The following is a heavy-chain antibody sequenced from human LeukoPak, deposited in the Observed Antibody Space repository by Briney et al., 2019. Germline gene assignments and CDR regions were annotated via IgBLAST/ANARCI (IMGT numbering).Heavy chain of an antibody. J-gene: IGHJ6*03. CDR1: GYTFTSYG. V-gene: IGHV1-18*01. CDR3: ARTSILSIVVVPAAYYYYYMDV. CDR2: ISAYNGNT. Sequence: ASVKVSCKASGYTFTSYGISWVRQAPGRGLEWMGWISAYNGNTNYAQKLQGRVTMTTDTSTSTAYMELRSLRSDDTAVYYCARTSILSIVVVPAAYYYYYMDVWGKGTTVTVSS. D-gene: IGHD2-2*01.